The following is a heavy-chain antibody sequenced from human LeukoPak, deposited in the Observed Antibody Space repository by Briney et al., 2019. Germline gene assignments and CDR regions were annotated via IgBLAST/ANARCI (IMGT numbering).Heavy chain of an antibody. CDR1: GFTFSSYA. Sequence: ESGGSLRLSCAASGFTFSSYAMSWVRQAPGKGLEWVSAISGSGGSTHYADSVKGRFTISRDNSKNTLYLQMNSLRAEDTAVYYCAKSAYNYPTHLDYWGQGTLVTVSS. V-gene: IGHV3-23*01. CDR3: AKSAYNYPTHLDY. J-gene: IGHJ4*02. CDR2: ISGSGGST. D-gene: IGHD5-24*01.